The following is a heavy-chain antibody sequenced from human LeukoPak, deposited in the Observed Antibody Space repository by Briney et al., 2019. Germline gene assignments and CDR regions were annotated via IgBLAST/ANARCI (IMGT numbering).Heavy chain of an antibody. CDR1: GFTFSDYW. CDR3: ARDRGFSYGIDF. CDR2: IQQDGSEK. Sequence: AGGSLRLSCAASGFTFSDYWMSWVRQAPGKGLEWVANIQQDGSEKYYVDSVKGRFTISRDNAKKSLFLQVSSLRGEDTAVYYCARDRGFSYGIDFWGQGTLVTVCS. J-gene: IGHJ4*02. V-gene: IGHV3-7*04. D-gene: IGHD5-18*01.